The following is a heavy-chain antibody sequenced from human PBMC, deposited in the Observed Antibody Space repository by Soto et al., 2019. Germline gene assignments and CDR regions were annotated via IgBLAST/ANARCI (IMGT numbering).Heavy chain of an antibody. V-gene: IGHV1-46*01. CDR3: AREGVPVDSSGWYVVAGEPERYYFDY. CDR2: INPSGGST. D-gene: IGHD6-19*01. Sequence: ASVKVSCKASGYTFTSYYMHWVRQAPGQGLEWMGIINPSGGSTSYAQKFQGRVTMTRDTSTSTVYMELSSLRSEDTAVYYCAREGVPVDSSGWYVVAGEPERYYFDYWGQGTLVTVSS. J-gene: IGHJ4*02. CDR1: GYTFTSYY.